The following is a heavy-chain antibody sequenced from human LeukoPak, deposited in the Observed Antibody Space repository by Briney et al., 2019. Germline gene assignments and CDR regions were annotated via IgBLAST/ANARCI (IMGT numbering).Heavy chain of an antibody. Sequence: PSETLSLTCTVSGGSISSGGHFWSWFRQPAGKGLEWIGRISAGGSTNYDASLKSRVTISLDRSKNLFSLKLRSVTAADTAVYYCARDTGGYDSSYFDSYYMDVWGKGTTVIISS. CDR1: GGSISSGGHF. J-gene: IGHJ6*03. CDR2: ISAGGST. D-gene: IGHD5-12*01. CDR3: ARDTGGYDSSYFDSYYMDV. V-gene: IGHV4-61*02.